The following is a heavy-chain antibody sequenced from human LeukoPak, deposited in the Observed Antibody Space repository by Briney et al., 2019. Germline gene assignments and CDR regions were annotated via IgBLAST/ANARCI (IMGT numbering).Heavy chain of an antibody. Sequence: PGGSLRLSCAASGFTFSSYGMHWVRQAPGKGLEWVAVIWYDGSNKYYADSVKGRFTISRDNSKNTLYLQMDSLRAEDTAVYYCARDTYYDSSGYSRGYGMDVWGQGTTVTVSS. V-gene: IGHV3-33*01. CDR1: GFTFSSYG. CDR3: ARDTYYDSSGYSRGYGMDV. J-gene: IGHJ6*02. CDR2: IWYDGSNK. D-gene: IGHD3-22*01.